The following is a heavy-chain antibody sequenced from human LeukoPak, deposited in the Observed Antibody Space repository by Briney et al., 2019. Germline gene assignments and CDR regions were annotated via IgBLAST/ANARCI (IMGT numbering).Heavy chain of an antibody. V-gene: IGHV1-69*05. CDR3: ARDHWGIVENGYDYFYYDMDV. D-gene: IGHD7-27*01. CDR1: GGSFSTSG. Sequence: SVKVSCKASGGSFSTSGFSWVRQAPGQGHEWMGGVIPIYGTPSYAQKFQGRVTITTDESTSTAYMELSSLRSEDTAVYYCARDHWGIVENGYDYFYYDMDVWGQGTTVTVSS. CDR2: VIPIYGTP. J-gene: IGHJ6*02.